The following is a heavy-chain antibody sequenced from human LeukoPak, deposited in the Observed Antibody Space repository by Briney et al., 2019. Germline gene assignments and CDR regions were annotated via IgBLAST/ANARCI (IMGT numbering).Heavy chain of an antibody. CDR1: GFSLSTSGVG. Sequence: SGPTLVKPTQTLTLTCTFSGFSLSTSGVGVGWIRQPPGKALEWLAVIPWDDDKRYSPSLKSRLTITKDTSKNQVVLTMTNMDPVDTATYYCAHMLYYYYYMDVWGKGTTVTVSS. CDR2: IPWDDDK. CDR3: AHMLYYYYYMDV. V-gene: IGHV2-5*02. J-gene: IGHJ6*03.